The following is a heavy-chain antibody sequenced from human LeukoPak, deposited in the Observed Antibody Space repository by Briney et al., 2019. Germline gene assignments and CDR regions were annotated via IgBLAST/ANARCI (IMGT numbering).Heavy chain of an antibody. D-gene: IGHD6-13*01. CDR2: ISSSSFKI. Sequence: PGGSLRFSGEASEFTLVRYAMNWVGKVPGKGLGWVSYISSSSFKIGYADSVKGRFTISRDNSKNSLYLQMDSLRVEDTAVYYCVRDPSYGSSWYYYMDVWGKGTTVTVSS. CDR1: EFTLVRYA. CDR3: VRDPSYGSSWYYYMDV. J-gene: IGHJ6*03. V-gene: IGHV3-48*04.